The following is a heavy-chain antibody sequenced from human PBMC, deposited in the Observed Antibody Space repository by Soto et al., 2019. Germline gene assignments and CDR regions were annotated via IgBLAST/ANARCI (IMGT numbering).Heavy chain of an antibody. Sequence: QVQLQESGPGLVKPSETLSLTCTVSGGSISSYYWSWIRQPPGKGLEWIGYIYYSGSTNYNPSLKSRVTISVDTSKNQFSRKLSTVTAADTSVYSSARDLGSSYGYSHRGKGTLVTVSS. CDR3: ARDLGSSYGYSH. J-gene: IGHJ4*02. V-gene: IGHV4-59*01. D-gene: IGHD5-18*01. CDR1: GGSISSYY. CDR2: IYYSGST.